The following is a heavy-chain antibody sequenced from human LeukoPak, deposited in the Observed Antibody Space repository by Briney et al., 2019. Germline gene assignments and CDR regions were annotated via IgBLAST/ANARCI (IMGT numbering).Heavy chain of an antibody. V-gene: IGHV4-59*01. D-gene: IGHD6-19*01. J-gene: IGHJ4*02. CDR2: IYYSGST. Sequence: SETLSLTCSVSGGSIGTYYWSWIRQPPGKGLEWIGYIYYSGSTNYNPSLKSRVTISVDTSKNQFSLKLSSVTAADTAVCYCASRSLGTVAFDYWGQGTLVTVSS. CDR3: ASRSLGTVAFDY. CDR1: GGSIGTYY.